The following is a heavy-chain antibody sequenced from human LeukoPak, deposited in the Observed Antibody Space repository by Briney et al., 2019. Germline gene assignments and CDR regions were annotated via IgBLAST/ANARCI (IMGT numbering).Heavy chain of an antibody. D-gene: IGHD6-19*01. V-gene: IGHV1-46*01. CDR1: GGTFSSYA. J-gene: IGHJ4*02. Sequence: ASVKVSCKASGGTFSSYAISWVRQAPGQGLEWMGIINPSGGSTSYAQKFQGRVTMTRDMSTSTVYMELSSLRSEDTAVYYCARARYSSGWYYFDYWGQGTLVTVSS. CDR3: ARARYSSGWYYFDY. CDR2: INPSGGST.